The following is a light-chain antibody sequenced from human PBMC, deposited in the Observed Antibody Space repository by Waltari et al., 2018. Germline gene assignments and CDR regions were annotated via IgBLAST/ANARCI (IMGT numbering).Light chain of an antibody. CDR1: ALPNQH. CDR3: QAADREGTHLVV. Sequence: SYELTQPPSVSVSPGQPARITCSGDALPNQHASWYQQKPGQAPLLVMDKDNERPSECPERFSGCSSGATVTLTINGVQAEDEADYYCQAADREGTHLVVFGGGTRLTVL. J-gene: IGLJ2*01. CDR2: KDN. V-gene: IGLV3-25*03.